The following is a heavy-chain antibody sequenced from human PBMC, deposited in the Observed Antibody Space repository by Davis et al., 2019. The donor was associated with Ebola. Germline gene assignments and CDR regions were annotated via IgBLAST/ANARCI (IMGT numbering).Heavy chain of an antibody. J-gene: IGHJ6*04. CDR3: ATCSGGSCYSLYYYGMDV. CDR2: IIPIFGTA. D-gene: IGHD2-15*01. CDR1: GYTFTSYY. V-gene: IGHV1-69*13. Sequence: SVKVSCKASGYTFTSYYMHWVRQAPGQGLEWMGGIIPIFGTANYAQKFQGRVTITADESTSTAYMELSSLRSEDTAVYYCATCSGGSCYSLYYYGMDVWGKGTTVTVSS.